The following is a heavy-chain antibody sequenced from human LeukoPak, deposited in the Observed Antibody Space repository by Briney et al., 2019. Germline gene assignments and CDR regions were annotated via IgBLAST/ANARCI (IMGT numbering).Heavy chain of an antibody. CDR1: GYSFTSYW. D-gene: IGHD3-22*01. V-gene: IGHV5-10-1*01. CDR2: IDPSDSYT. J-gene: IGHJ4*02. Sequence: GESLKISCRGSGYSFTSYWISWVRQMPGKGLEWMGRIDPSDSYTNYSPSLQGHVTISADKSISTAYLQWSSLKASDTAMYYCARPGYYYDSSGEHWGQGTLVTVSS. CDR3: ARPGYYYDSSGEH.